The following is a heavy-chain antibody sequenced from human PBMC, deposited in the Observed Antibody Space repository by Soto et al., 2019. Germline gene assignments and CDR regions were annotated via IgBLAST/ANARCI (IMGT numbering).Heavy chain of an antibody. D-gene: IGHD2-8*02. CDR1: GFTFSSYQ. CDR3: ARHPSKMPSAGGFDS. CDR2: ISSGGSNI. J-gene: IGHJ4*02. V-gene: IGHV3-48*03. Sequence: EVQLVESGGGLVQPGGSLRLSCAASGFTFSSYQMNWVRQAPGKGLEWVAYISSGGSNIYYSDSVKGRFTISRDNANNSLSLRRNSLRADDTAVYYWARHPSKMPSAGGFDSWGQGTLVTVSS.